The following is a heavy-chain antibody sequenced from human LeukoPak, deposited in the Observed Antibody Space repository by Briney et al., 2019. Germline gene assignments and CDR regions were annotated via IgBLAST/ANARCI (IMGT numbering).Heavy chain of an antibody. CDR2: IWYDGSNK. D-gene: IGHD3-10*01. CDR1: GFTFSSYG. V-gene: IGHV3-33*01. J-gene: IGHJ4*02. Sequence: PGGSLRLSCAASGFTFSSYGMHWVRQAPGKGLEWVAVIWYDGSNKYYADSVKGRFTISRDNSKNTLYLQMNSLRAEDTAVYYCARDILTMVRGVIINYFDYWGQGTLVTVSS. CDR3: ARDILTMVRGVIINYFDY.